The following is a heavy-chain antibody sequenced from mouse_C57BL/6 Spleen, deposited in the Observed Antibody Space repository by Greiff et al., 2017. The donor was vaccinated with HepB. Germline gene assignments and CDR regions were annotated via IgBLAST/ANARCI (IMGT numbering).Heavy chain of an antibody. Sequence: QVQLQQPGAELVMPGASVKLSCKASGYTFTSYWMHWVKQRPGQGLEWIGEIDPSDSYTNYNQKFKGKSTLTVDKSSSTAYMQLSSLTSEDSAVYYCARRAALYYYAMDDRGQGTSVTVSS. CDR3: ARRAALYYYAMDD. J-gene: IGHJ4*01. CDR1: GYTFTSYW. CDR2: IDPSDSYT. V-gene: IGHV1-69*01.